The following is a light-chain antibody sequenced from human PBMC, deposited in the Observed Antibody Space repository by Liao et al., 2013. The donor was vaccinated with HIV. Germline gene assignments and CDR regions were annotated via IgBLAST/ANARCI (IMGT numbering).Light chain of an antibody. CDR2: RDS. V-gene: IGLV3-25*03. CDR3: QVWDRSSDEGV. Sequence: SYELTQPPSVSVSPGQTARITCSGNALPKQFAYWYQQKPGQAPVQVIYRDSERPSGIPERFSGSSSGTTVTLTISGVKAEDEADYYCQVWDRSSDEGVFGGGTKVTVL. J-gene: IGLJ2*01. CDR1: ALPKQF.